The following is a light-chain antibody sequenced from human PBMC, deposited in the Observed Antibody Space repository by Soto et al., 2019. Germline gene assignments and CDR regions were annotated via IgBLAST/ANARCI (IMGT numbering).Light chain of an antibody. CDR3: AAWADSLSGWV. CDR2: RNN. Sequence: QAVVTQPPSASGTPGQRVTLSCSGSSSNIGSNYVYWYQQLPGTAPKLLIYRNNQRPSGVPDRFSGSKSGTSASRAISGLRSEDEADYYCAAWADSLSGWVFGGGTKLTVL. J-gene: IGLJ3*02. CDR1: SSNIGSNY. V-gene: IGLV1-47*01.